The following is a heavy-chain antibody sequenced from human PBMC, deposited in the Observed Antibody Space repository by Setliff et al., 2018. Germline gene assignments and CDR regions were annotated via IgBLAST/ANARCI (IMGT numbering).Heavy chain of an antibody. Sequence: SETLSLTCAVSGASIRQTSYFWTWVRQPAGKGLEWIGHIYITGNPNVNPSLKSRVAMSLDNSGNQFSLNLQSVTAADTAVYYCTRLYYTSRALYFDVWGQGHPVTVSS. D-gene: IGHD3-3*01. V-gene: IGHV4-61*09. CDR2: IYITGNP. J-gene: IGHJ4*02. CDR1: GASIRQTSYF. CDR3: TRLYYTSRALYFDV.